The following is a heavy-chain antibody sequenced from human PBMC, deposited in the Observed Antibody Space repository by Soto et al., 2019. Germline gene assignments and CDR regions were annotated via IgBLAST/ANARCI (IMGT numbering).Heavy chain of an antibody. CDR2: IYYSGST. D-gene: IGHD3-10*01. J-gene: IGHJ4*02. Sequence: SETLSLTCSVDSISSHYWTWIRQHPVKGLEWMGHIYYSGSTSYNPSLKSRVTISIDTSKNQFSLKLTSVTAADTAVYYCARDGDYFGSGSPPLLSKWGQGTLVTVSS. CDR1: SISSHY. CDR3: ARDGDYFGSGSPPLLSK. V-gene: IGHV4-59*06.